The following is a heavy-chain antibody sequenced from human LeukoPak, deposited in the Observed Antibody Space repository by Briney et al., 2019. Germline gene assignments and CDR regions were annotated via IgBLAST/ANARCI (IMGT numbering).Heavy chain of an antibody. CDR2: MYYSGST. Sequence: SETLSLTCTVSGGSISSYYWGWIRQPPGKGLEWIGSMYYSGSTYYNPSLKSRVTISINTSKNQYSLKLSSVTAADTAVYYCARAGGSGLIDYWGQGTLVTVSS. CDR1: GGSISSYY. V-gene: IGHV4-39*07. D-gene: IGHD6-19*01. J-gene: IGHJ4*02. CDR3: ARAGGSGLIDY.